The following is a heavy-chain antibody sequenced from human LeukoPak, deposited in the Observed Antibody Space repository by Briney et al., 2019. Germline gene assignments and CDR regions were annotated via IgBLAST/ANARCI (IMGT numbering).Heavy chain of an antibody. J-gene: IGHJ4*02. V-gene: IGHV3-23*01. CDR2: VGGSGVKT. CDR3: AKRGDCSGTCTYDY. Sequence: GGSLRLSCAASGFTFSNYAIHWVRQAPGKGLEWVSIVGGSGVKTYYADSVEGRFTISRDNSKNTVYLQMNSLRAEDTAVYYCAKRGDCSGTCTYDYWGQGPLVTVSS. CDR1: GFTFSNYA. D-gene: IGHD2-2*01.